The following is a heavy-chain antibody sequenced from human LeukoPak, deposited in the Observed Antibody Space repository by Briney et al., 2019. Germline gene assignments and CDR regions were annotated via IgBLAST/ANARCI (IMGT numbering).Heavy chain of an antibody. CDR3: AKGRVVAGSKSLTYHWLDP. D-gene: IGHD6-19*01. Sequence: GASVKVSCKASGYTFTGYYIGWVRQAPGQGLEWVGWINPNSGGAKYAQKFQDRVTMTRDTSISTAYMGLSRLRSDDTAVYYCAKGRVVAGSKSLTYHWLDPWGQGTLVTVSS. J-gene: IGHJ5*02. CDR1: GYTFTGYY. V-gene: IGHV1-2*02. CDR2: INPNSGGA.